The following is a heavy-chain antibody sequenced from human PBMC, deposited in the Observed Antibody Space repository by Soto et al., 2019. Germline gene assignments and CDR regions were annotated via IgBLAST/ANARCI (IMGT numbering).Heavy chain of an antibody. Sequence: VASVKVSCKASGYTFASYGISWVRQAPGQGLEWMGWISAYNGNTNYAQKLQGRVTMTTDTSTSTAYMELRSLRSDDTAVYYCARAINIVVVVAATPTYAFDIWGQGTMVTVSS. V-gene: IGHV1-18*01. D-gene: IGHD2-15*01. CDR2: ISAYNGNT. J-gene: IGHJ3*02. CDR1: GYTFASYG. CDR3: ARAINIVVVVAATPTYAFDI.